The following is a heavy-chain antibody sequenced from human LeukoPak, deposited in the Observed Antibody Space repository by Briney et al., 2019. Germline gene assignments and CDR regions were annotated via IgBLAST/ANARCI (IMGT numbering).Heavy chain of an antibody. V-gene: IGHV1-46*01. CDR1: GYTFTSYY. J-gene: IGHJ4*02. Sequence: ASVKVSCKTSGYTFTSYYIHWVRQAPGQGLEWMGMIYPRDGSTSYAQKFQGRVTVTRDTSTSTVRMELSGLRSEDTAVYYCARDQEGFDYWGQGTLVTVSS. CDR3: ARDQEGFDY. CDR2: IYPRDGST.